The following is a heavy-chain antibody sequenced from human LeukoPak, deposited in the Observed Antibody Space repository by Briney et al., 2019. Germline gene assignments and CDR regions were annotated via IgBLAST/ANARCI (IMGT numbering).Heavy chain of an antibody. CDR1: GYTFTSYG. Sequence: ASVKVSCKASGYTFTSYGISWVRQAPGQGLEWMGWINPNSGGTNNAQKFQGRVTMTRDTSISTAYMELSRLTSDDTAVYYCARGNGMDVWGQGTTVTVSS. V-gene: IGHV1-2*02. CDR3: ARGNGMDV. J-gene: IGHJ6*02. CDR2: INPNSGGT.